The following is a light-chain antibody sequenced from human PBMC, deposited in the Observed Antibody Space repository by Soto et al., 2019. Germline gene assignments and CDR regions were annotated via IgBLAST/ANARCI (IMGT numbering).Light chain of an antibody. V-gene: IGKV2-28*01. J-gene: IGKJ4*01. CDR3: MQALQTPLT. CDR1: QSLLHSNGYNY. Sequence: DIVMTQSPLSLPVTPGEPASISCRSSQSLLHSNGYNYLDWYLQKPGQSPQLLIYLGSNRASGVPHRFSSSGSGTDFTLKISRVEAEDVGVYYCMQALQTPLTFGGGTKVEIK. CDR2: LGS.